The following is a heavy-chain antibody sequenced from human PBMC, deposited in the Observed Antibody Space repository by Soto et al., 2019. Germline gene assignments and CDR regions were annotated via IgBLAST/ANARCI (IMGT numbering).Heavy chain of an antibody. J-gene: IGHJ3*02. CDR1: GGSISSGGYY. CDR2: IYYSGST. V-gene: IGHV4-31*03. D-gene: IGHD3-9*01. Sequence: SGTLSLTCTVCGGSISSGGYYWSWIRQHPGKGLEWIGYIYYSGSTYYNPSLKSRVTISVDTSKNQFSLKLSSVTAADTAVYYCARVDILTGYYINAFDIWGQGTMVTVSS. CDR3: ARVDILTGYYINAFDI.